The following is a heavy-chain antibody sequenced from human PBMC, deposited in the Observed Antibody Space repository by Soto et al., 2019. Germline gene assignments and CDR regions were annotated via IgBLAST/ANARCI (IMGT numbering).Heavy chain of an antibody. D-gene: IGHD6-25*01. CDR1: GGSISSSDFY. CDR3: AVVDSTGNWFDP. CDR2: MYYSGTT. V-gene: IGHV4-39*01. J-gene: IGHJ5*02. Sequence: QLQLQESGPGLVKPSETLSLTCTVSGGSISSSDFYWGWLRQTPGKGLEFIGSMYYSGTTYYNPSLKSRVTISVDTCKNQFTLKLISVTAADTAVYYCAVVDSTGNWFDPWGEGALVTVSS.